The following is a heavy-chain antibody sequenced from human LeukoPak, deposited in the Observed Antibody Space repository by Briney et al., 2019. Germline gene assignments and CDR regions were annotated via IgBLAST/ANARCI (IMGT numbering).Heavy chain of an antibody. V-gene: IGHV3-30*04. Sequence: GRSLRLSCAASGFTFSSYAMHWLRQAPGKGLEWVAVISYDGSNKYYADSVKGRFTISRDNSKNTLYLQMNSLRAEDTAVYYCARESGSYYYYYMDVWGKGTTVTVSS. J-gene: IGHJ6*03. D-gene: IGHD1-26*01. CDR2: ISYDGSNK. CDR1: GFTFSSYA. CDR3: ARESGSYYYYYMDV.